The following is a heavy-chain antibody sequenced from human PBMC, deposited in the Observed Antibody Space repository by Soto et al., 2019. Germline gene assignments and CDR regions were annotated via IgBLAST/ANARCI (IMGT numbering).Heavy chain of an antibody. J-gene: IGHJ4*02. Sequence: ASVKVSCKASGYTFTGHYIHWVRQAPEQGPEWMGEIGPESGATRYAQRFQGRVTMTRDMSITTVYMELTNLSPDDTAVYYCGRGRSGQIVVFYWGQGTPVTVSS. CDR2: IGPESGAT. CDR1: GYTFTGHY. V-gene: IGHV1-2*02. D-gene: IGHD1-26*01. CDR3: GRGRSGQIVVFY.